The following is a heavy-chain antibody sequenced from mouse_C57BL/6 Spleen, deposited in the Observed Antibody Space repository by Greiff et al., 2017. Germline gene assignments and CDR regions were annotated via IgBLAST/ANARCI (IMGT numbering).Heavy chain of an antibody. CDR2: IDPEDGDT. CDR3: TSDGYYGYAMDY. CDR1: GFNIKDYY. J-gene: IGHJ4*01. Sequence: VQLQQSGAELVRPGASVKLSCTASGFNIKDYYMHWVKQRPEQGLEWIGRIDPEDGDTEYAPKFQGKATMTADTSSNTAYLQLSSLTSEDTAVYYCTSDGYYGYAMDYWGQGTSVTVSS. D-gene: IGHD2-3*01. V-gene: IGHV14-1*01.